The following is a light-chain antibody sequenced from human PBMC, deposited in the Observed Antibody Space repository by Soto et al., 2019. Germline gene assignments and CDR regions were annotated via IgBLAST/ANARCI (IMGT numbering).Light chain of an antibody. CDR3: QQYNSYSWT. CDR2: DAS. Sequence: DIQITQSPSTLAASVGDRGTLTRRASQSVSSCLAWYQQKPGKAPRLLIYDASSMASGIPSRFSGSGSGTEFTLTISSLQPDDFATYYCQQYNSYSWTFGQGTKVDI. J-gene: IGKJ1*01. V-gene: IGKV1-5*01. CDR1: QSVSSC.